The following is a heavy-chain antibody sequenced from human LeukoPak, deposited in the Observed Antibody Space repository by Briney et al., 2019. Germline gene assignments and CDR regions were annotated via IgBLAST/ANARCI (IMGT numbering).Heavy chain of an antibody. D-gene: IGHD7-27*01. V-gene: IGHV3-66*01. CDR2: IYSGGST. J-gene: IGHJ4*02. CDR1: GFTAITTY. CDR3: ARLNWEALDY. Sequence: PGGSLRLSCAAPGFTAITTYMSWVRQAPGKGLEWVSVIYSGGSTYYAEYVKGRFTISRDNSKNTLYLQMNSLRAEDTAVYYCARLNWEALDYWGQGTLVTVSS.